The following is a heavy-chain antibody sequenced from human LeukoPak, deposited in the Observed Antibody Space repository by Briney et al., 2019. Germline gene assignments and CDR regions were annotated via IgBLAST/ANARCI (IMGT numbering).Heavy chain of an antibody. D-gene: IGHD3-3*01. CDR1: GYTFSGYG. CDR3: VRDGRPKTGYDFWSGYGGIDY. V-gene: IGHV1-18*01. CDR2: ISANNGDT. Sequence: GASVKVSCKSSGYTFSGYGISWVRQAPGQGLEWMGWISANNGDTNYAQKLQGRVTMTTDTSTSTAYMELRSLRSDDTAVYYCVRDGRPKTGYDFWSGYGGIDYWGQGTLVTVSS. J-gene: IGHJ4*02.